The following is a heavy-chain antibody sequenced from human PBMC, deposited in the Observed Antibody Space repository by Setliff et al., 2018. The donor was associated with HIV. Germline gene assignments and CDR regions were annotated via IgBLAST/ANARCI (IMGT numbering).Heavy chain of an antibody. J-gene: IGHJ4*02. Sequence: ETLSLTCTVSGGSISTYYWSWIRQPPGKGLEWIGYIFYSGSTNYNPSLKSRVTISVDTSKNQFSLELSSVTAADTAVYYCARTQQTYYYDSSGYYFDYWGQGTLVTVSS. CDR1: GGSISTYY. D-gene: IGHD3-22*01. CDR2: IFYSGST. CDR3: ARTQQTYYYDSSGYYFDY. V-gene: IGHV4-59*08.